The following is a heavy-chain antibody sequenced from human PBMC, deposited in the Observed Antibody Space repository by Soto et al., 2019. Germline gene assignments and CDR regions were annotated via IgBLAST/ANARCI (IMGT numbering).Heavy chain of an antibody. D-gene: IGHD2-2*01. CDR3: ARGLPYGSSTSCYFHWFDP. CDR2: INHSGST. J-gene: IGHJ5*02. V-gene: IGHV4-34*01. Sequence: HVQLQQWGAGLLKPSETLSLTCAVYGGSFSGYYWSWIRQPPGKGLEWIGEINHSGSTNYNPSLKSRVTISVDTSKNQFSLKLSSVTAADTAVYYCARGLPYGSSTSCYFHWFDPWGQGTLVTVSS. CDR1: GGSFSGYY.